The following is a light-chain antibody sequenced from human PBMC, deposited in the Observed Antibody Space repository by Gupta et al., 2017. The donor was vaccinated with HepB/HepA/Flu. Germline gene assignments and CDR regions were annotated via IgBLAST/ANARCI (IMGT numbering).Light chain of an antibody. CDR2: GAS. CDR3: QQCNNWPPRWT. CDR1: QSVSSN. J-gene: IGKJ1*01. Sequence: EIVMTQSPATLSVSPGERATLSCRASQSVSSNLAWYQQKPGQAPRLLIYGASTRATGIPARFSGSGSGTEFTLTISSLQSEDFAVYYCQQCNNWPPRWTFGQGTKVEIK. V-gene: IGKV3-15*01.